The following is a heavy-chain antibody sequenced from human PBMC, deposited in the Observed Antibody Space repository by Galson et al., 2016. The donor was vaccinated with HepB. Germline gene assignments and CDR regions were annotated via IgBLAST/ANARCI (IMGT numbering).Heavy chain of an antibody. D-gene: IGHD3-16*01. V-gene: IGHV1-69*13. Sequence: SVKVSCKASGGIFSAHGVNWVRQAPGQGLEWMGGIIPISRTANYAQNFQGRVTMTADESTSTAYMELSNLRFEDTAIYYCASGVVNWFDPWGQGTLVTVSS. CDR3: ASGVVNWFDP. CDR2: IIPISRTA. CDR1: GGIFSAHG. J-gene: IGHJ5*02.